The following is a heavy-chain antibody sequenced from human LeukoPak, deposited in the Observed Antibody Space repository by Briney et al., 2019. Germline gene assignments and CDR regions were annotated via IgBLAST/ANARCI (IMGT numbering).Heavy chain of an antibody. CDR1: GFTFSSYD. CDR2: IGTAGDT. Sequence: GGSLRLSCAASGFTFSSYDMHWVRQATGKGLEWVSAIGTAGDTYYPGSVKGRFTISRENAKNSLYLQMKSLIAGDTAVYYCARAYCSGGSCHFDYWGQGTLVTVSS. D-gene: IGHD2-15*01. CDR3: ARAYCSGGSCHFDY. V-gene: IGHV3-13*01. J-gene: IGHJ4*02.